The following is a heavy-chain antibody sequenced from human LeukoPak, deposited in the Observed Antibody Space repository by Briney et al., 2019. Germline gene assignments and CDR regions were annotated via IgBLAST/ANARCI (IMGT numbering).Heavy chain of an antibody. V-gene: IGHV3-30*02. CDR2: IRYDGSNK. Sequence: GGSLRLSCAASGFTFSSYGMHWVRQAPGKGLEWVAFIRYDGSNKYYADSVKGRFTTSRDNSKNTLYLQMNSLRAEDTAVYYCAKDPTYYDFWSGPQGYWGQGTLVTVSS. CDR3: AKDPTYYDFWSGPQGY. CDR1: GFTFSSYG. D-gene: IGHD3-3*01. J-gene: IGHJ4*02.